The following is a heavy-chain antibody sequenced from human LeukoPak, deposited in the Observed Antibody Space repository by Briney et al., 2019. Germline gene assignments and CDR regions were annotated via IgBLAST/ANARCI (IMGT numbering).Heavy chain of an antibody. CDR1: GLSFNSYA. J-gene: IGHJ6*02. D-gene: IGHD4-17*01. Sequence: GGSLRLSCAAAGLSFNSYAMNWVRQAPGKGLEWVSAISITGSHTYYADSAKGRFTISRDNSKSTLYLQINSLGAEDTAVYYCAKPDDYEHYYNGMDVWGQGTTVIVSS. CDR3: AKPDDYEHYYNGMDV. CDR2: ISITGSHT. V-gene: IGHV3-23*01.